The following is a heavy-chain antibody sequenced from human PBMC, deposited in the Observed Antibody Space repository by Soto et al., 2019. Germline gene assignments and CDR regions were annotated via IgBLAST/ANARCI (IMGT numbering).Heavy chain of an antibody. J-gene: IGHJ5*02. V-gene: IGHV4-30-4*01. Sequence: QVQLQESGPGLVKPPQTLSLTCTVSGGSISSGEYYWSWIRQPPGKGLEWIGYIYYSGSTYYNPSLKSRVTISVDTSKNQFSLKLSSVTAADTAVYYCARGGYFENNWFDPWGQGTLVTVSS. CDR2: IYYSGST. CDR1: GGSISSGEYY. CDR3: ARGGYFENNWFDP. D-gene: IGHD3-9*01.